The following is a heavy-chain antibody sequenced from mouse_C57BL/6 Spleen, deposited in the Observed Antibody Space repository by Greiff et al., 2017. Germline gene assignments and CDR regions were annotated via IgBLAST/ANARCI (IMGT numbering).Heavy chain of an antibody. D-gene: IGHD4-1*01. CDR1: GYAFTNYL. V-gene: IGHV1-54*01. J-gene: IGHJ2*01. CDR3: ARDWDAFDY. CDR2: INPGSGGT. Sequence: VQVVESGAELVRPGTSVKVSCKASGYAFTNYLIEWVKQRPGQGLEWIGVINPGSGGTNYNEKFKGKATLTADKSSSTAYMQLSSLTSEDSAVYFCARDWDAFDYWGQGTTLTVSS.